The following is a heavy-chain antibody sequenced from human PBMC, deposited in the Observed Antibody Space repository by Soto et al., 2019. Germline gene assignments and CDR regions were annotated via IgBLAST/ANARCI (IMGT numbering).Heavy chain of an antibody. D-gene: IGHD3-16*01. J-gene: IGHJ3*01. V-gene: IGHV2-5*02. CDR3: AHAFGGTSWPNDAFDV. CDR1: GFSFSADGVG. Sequence: SGPTLVNPTQTLTLTRIFSGFSFSADGVGVGWIRQPPGKALEWLALIYWDDDTRYRPSLKSRLTITKDSSKNQVVLTMTNMDPLDTATYYCAHAFGGTSWPNDAFDVWGQGTVVTVS. CDR2: IYWDDDT.